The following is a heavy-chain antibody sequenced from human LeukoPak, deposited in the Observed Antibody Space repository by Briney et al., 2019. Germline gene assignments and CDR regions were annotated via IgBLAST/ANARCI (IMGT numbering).Heavy chain of an antibody. CDR3: ARHGLKTGTTRYYYYGMDV. V-gene: IGHV4-34*01. CDR2: INHSGST. D-gene: IGHD1-1*01. J-gene: IGHJ6*02. CDR1: GGSFSGYY. Sequence: SETLSLTCAVYGGSFSGYYWSWIRRPPGKGLEWIGEINHSGSTNYNPSLKSRVTISVDTSKNQFSLKLSSVTAADTAVYYCARHGLKTGTTRYYYYGMDVWGQGTTVTVSS.